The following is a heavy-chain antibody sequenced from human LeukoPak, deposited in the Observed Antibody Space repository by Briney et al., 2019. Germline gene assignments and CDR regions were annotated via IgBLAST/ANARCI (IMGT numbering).Heavy chain of an antibody. V-gene: IGHV4-59*08. J-gene: IGHJ4*02. CDR3: ARVLWFGESYYFDY. Sequence: SETLSLTCTVSGGSITNYFWSWIRQPPGKGLEWIGYIYYSGSTYYNPSLKSRVTISVDTSKNQFSLKLSSVTAADTAVYYCARVLWFGESYYFDYWGQGTLVTVSS. D-gene: IGHD3-10*01. CDR2: IYYSGST. CDR1: GGSITNYF.